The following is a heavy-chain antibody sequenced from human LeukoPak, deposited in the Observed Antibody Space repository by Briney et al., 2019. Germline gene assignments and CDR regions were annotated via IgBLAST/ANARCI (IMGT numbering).Heavy chain of an antibody. V-gene: IGHV3-30*02. CDR1: GFTFSSYG. Sequence: GGSLRLSCAASGFTFSSYGMHWVRQAPGKGLEWVAFIWYDGTKKYYADSVKGRFTISRDNSENTMYLQVNSLRAEDTAVYYCARGYSYGKLGYYMDVWGKGTTVTISS. CDR3: ARGYSYGKLGYYMDV. D-gene: IGHD5-18*01. CDR2: IWYDGTKK. J-gene: IGHJ6*03.